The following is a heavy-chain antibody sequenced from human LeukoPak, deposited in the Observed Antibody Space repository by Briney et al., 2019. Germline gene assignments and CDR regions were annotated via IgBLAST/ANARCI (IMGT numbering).Heavy chain of an antibody. J-gene: IGHJ5*02. V-gene: IGHV1-8*03. Sequence: GASVKVSCKASGYTFTSYDINWVRQATGQGLEWMGWMNPNSGNAGYAQKFQGRVTITRNTSISTAYMELSSLRSEDMAVYYCARDYDSSGYYQFDPWGQGTLVTVSS. D-gene: IGHD3-22*01. CDR1: GYTFTSYD. CDR2: MNPNSGNA. CDR3: ARDYDSSGYYQFDP.